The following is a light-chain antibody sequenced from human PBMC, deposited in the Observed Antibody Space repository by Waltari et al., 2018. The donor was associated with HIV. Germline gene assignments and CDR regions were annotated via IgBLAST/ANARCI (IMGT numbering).Light chain of an antibody. J-gene: IGLJ2*01. CDR2: YDS. Sequence: SSVLTQPPSVSVAPGKTATITCGGQNIERKSAPWYQQKPGQAPVLVICYDSDRPSGIPERFSGSNSGNTATLTISRVGVGDEADYYCQVWDSTIDHVLFGGGTKLTVL. CDR1: NIERKS. CDR3: QVWDSTIDHVL. V-gene: IGLV3-21*04.